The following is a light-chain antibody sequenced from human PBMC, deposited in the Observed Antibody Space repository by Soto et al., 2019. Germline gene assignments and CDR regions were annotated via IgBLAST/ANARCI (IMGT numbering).Light chain of an antibody. CDR3: QQYGSFPWT. Sequence: EIGFTQSPGTLSLSPGERATLSCRASPSVSSSYLVWYQQKPGQAPRPLIYGASSRATGIPDKFSGSESGPDLTLAISTLAPADFAAYYGQQYGSFPWTFGQGTKVDIK. CDR2: GAS. J-gene: IGKJ1*01. CDR1: PSVSSSY. V-gene: IGKV3-20*01.